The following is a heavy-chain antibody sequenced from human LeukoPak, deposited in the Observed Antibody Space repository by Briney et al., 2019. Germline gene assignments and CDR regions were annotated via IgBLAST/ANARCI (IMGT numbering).Heavy chain of an antibody. CDR2: INRGASTI. V-gene: IGHV3-74*01. CDR3: ATDDCTIGAVCSSLLDH. D-gene: IGHD2-8*01. CDR1: GLTFSSDW. J-gene: IGHJ4*02. Sequence: GGSLRLSCAASGLTFSSDWMHGVRQVPGKGRVWVSRINRGASTINYADSVKGRFTSCRDNANNTLYLQMNNLRAADTAVYYCATDDCTIGAVCSSLLDHCGRGPLVTVSS.